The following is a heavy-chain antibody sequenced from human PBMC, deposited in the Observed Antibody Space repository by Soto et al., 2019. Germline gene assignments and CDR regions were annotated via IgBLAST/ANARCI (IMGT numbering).Heavy chain of an antibody. J-gene: IGHJ3*02. CDR1: GGSISSYY. Sequence: QVQLQESGPRLVKPSETLSLTCTVSGGSISSYYWSWIRQPPGKGLEWIGYIYYSGSTNYNPSLKSRVTISVDTSKNQFSLKLSSVTAADTAVYYCARGLFPRITMVRGVPGAFDIWGQGTMVTVSS. D-gene: IGHD3-10*01. V-gene: IGHV4-59*01. CDR3: ARGLFPRITMVRGVPGAFDI. CDR2: IYYSGST.